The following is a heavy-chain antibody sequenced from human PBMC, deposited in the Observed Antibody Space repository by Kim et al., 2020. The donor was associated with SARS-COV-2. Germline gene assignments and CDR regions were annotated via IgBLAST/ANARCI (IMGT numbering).Heavy chain of an antibody. CDR1: GFTFGDYA. CDR3: TRYGSGSYYDWFDP. D-gene: IGHD3-10*01. CDR2: IRSKAYGGTT. V-gene: IGHV3-49*03. Sequence: GGSLRLSCTASGFTFGDYAMSWFRQAPGKGLEWVGFIRSKAYGGTTEYAASVKGRFTISRDDSKSIAYLQMNSLKTEDTAVYYCTRYGSGSYYDWFDPWGQGTLVTVSS. J-gene: IGHJ5*02.